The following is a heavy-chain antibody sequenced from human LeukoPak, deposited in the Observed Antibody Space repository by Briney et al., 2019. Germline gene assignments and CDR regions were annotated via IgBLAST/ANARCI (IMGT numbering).Heavy chain of an antibody. CDR2: IYRDGSS. CDR3: AGSFYDILIGYYQYFDY. J-gene: IGHJ4*02. CDR1: GLSVSSNY. V-gene: IGHV3-66*01. D-gene: IGHD3-9*01. Sequence: GGSLRLSCVASGLSVSSNYMSWVRQAPGKGLEWVSVIYRDGSSYYAESVKGRFTISRDNSKNTLYIQMNSLRAEDTAVYYCAGSFYDILIGYYQYFDYWGQGTLVTVSS.